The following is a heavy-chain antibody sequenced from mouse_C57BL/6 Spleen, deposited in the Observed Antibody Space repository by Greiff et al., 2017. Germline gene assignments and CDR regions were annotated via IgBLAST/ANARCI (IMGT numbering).Heavy chain of an antibody. D-gene: IGHD2-1*01. CDR3: ARPYGNSPYYFDY. CDR2: IDPSDSYT. V-gene: IGHV1-59*01. CDR1: GYTFTSYW. Sequence: QVQLQQPGAELVRPGTSVKLSCKASGYTFTSYWMHWVKQRPGQGLEWIGVIDPSDSYTNYNQKFKGKATLTVDTSSSTAYMQLSSLTSEDSAVYDCARPYGNSPYYFDYWGQGTTLTVSS. J-gene: IGHJ2*01.